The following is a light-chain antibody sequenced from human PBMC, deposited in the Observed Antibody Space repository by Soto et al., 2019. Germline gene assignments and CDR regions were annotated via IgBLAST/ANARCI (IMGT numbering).Light chain of an antibody. V-gene: IGLV2-14*01. Sequence: QSVLTQPASVSGSPGQSITISRTGTSSDVGGHNYVSWYQQHPGKAPKLMIYDVSNRPSGVSNRFSGSKSGNTASLTISGLQAEDEADYYCSSYTTSTLGVLFGGGTKLTVL. CDR2: DVS. CDR1: SSDVGGHNY. CDR3: SSYTTSTLGVL. J-gene: IGLJ2*01.